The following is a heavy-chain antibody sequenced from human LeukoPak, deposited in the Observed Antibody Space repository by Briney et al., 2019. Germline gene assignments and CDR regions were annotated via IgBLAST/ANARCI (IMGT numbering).Heavy chain of an antibody. D-gene: IGHD6-19*01. CDR3: ARDKSGNSGWYSYFDY. V-gene: IGHV1-2*02. CDR1: GYTFTGYY. Sequence: GASVKASCKASGYTFTGYYMHWVRQAPGQGLEWMGWINPNSGDTNYAQKFQGRVTMTRDTSISTAYMELSRLRSDDTAVYYCARDKSGNSGWYSYFDYWGQGTLVTVSS. J-gene: IGHJ4*02. CDR2: INPNSGDT.